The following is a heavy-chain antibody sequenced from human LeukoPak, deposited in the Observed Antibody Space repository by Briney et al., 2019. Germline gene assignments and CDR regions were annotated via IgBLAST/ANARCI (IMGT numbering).Heavy chain of an antibody. V-gene: IGHV1-18*01. Sequence: ASVKVSCKASGYTFINYGISWVRQAPGQGLEWMGWVSAHNGNTIYAQKLQGRVTMTTDTSTSTAYMELRSLRSEDTAVYYCARDSGEYYFDYWGQGTLVTVSS. CDR3: ARDSGEYYFDY. J-gene: IGHJ4*02. D-gene: IGHD2-15*01. CDR2: VSAHNGNT. CDR1: GYTFINYG.